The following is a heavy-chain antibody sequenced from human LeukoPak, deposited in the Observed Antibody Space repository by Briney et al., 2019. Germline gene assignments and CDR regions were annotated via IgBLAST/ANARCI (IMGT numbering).Heavy chain of an antibody. D-gene: IGHD3-22*01. V-gene: IGHV4-34*01. CDR2: INHSGST. Sequence: SETLSLTCTVSGGSIRSYYWSWIRQPPGKGLEWIGEINHSGSTNYNPSLKSRVTISVDTSKNQFSLKLSSVTAADTAVYYCARVGDSTGHYYMDVWGKGTTVTISS. J-gene: IGHJ6*03. CDR1: GGSIRSYY. CDR3: ARVGDSTGHYYMDV.